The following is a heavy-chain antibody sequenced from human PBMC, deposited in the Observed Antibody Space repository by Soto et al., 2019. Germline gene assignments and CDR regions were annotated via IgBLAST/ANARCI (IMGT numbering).Heavy chain of an antibody. Sequence: EVQLVESGGGLVQPGGSLRLSCAASGFIFRDHYMDWVRQAPGKGLEWIGRTRNKDERFTTEYAASVKGRFTISRDDSRSSLSLQMNSLKTEDTAAYYCGVWIAGVGYWGQGTLVTVAS. CDR2: TRNKDERFTT. CDR3: GVWIAGVGY. V-gene: IGHV3-72*01. D-gene: IGHD6-13*01. CDR1: GFIFRDHY. J-gene: IGHJ4*02.